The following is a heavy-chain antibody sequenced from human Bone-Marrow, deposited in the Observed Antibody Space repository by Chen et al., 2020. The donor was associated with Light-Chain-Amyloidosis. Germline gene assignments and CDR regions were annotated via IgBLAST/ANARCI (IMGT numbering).Heavy chain of an antibody. CDR3: ARRRDGYNFDY. CDR1: GYTFPNYG. Sequence: EVQLEPSGPEVKKPGESLKISCKGAGYTFPNYGIGWVRQMPGKGLEWMGVIYPDDSDARYSPSFEGQVTISADKSITTAYLQWRSLKASDTAMYYCARRRDGYNFDYWGQGTLVTVSS. V-gene: IGHV5-51*01. CDR2: IYPDDSDA. J-gene: IGHJ4*02. D-gene: IGHD5-12*01.